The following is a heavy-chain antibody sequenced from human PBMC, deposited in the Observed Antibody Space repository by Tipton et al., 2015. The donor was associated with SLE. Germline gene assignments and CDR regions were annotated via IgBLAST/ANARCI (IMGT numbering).Heavy chain of an antibody. V-gene: IGHV4-4*07. Sequence: TLSLTCTVSGGSISSYYWSWIRQPAGKGLEWIGRVYASGSTYYNPSLKSRVTISVDRSKNQFSLKLSSVTAADTAVYYCAREVGGSGSPGYYFDYWGQGTLVTVSS. D-gene: IGHD3-10*01. CDR3: AREVGGSGSPGYYFDY. CDR2: VYASGST. CDR1: GGSISSYY. J-gene: IGHJ4*02.